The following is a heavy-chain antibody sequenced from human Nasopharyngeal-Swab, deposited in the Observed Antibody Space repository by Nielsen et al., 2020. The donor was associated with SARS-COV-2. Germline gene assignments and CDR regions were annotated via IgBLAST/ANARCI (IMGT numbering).Heavy chain of an antibody. D-gene: IGHD2-8*01. Sequence: GGSLRLSCAASGFTFSSYAMRWVRQAPGKGLEWVSGISGSGDTTKYADSVKGRFTISRDNDKITLYLQMNSLRAEDTAVYYCAKRRSNDNYGMDVWGQGTTVTVSS. CDR2: ISGSGDTT. V-gene: IGHV3-23*01. CDR3: AKRRSNDNYGMDV. J-gene: IGHJ6*02. CDR1: GFTFSSYA.